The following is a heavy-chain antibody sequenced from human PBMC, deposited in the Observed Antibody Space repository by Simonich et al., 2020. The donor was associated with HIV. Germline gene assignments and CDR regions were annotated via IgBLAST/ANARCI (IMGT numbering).Heavy chain of an antibody. Sequence: EVQLVESGGVVVQPGGSLRLSCAASGFTFDDYALHWVRQAPGKGLEWVSLISWEGDNNYYADSVKGRFTISRDNSENSLYLQMNSLRAEDTALYYCAKGARGSSWYYFDYWGQGTLVTVSS. CDR3: AKGARGSSWYYFDY. V-gene: IGHV3-43D*03. CDR2: ISWEGDNN. J-gene: IGHJ4*02. CDR1: GFTFDDYA. D-gene: IGHD6-13*01.